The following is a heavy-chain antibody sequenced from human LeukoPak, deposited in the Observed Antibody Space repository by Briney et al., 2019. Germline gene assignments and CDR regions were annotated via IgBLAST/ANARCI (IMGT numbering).Heavy chain of an antibody. CDR1: GASLGRFY. CDR2: IYPSGT. D-gene: IGHD3-10*01. CDR3: ARGSGAPTAFPLDF. V-gene: IGHV4-4*09. J-gene: IGHJ4*01. Sequence: PSETLSLTCTVPGASLGRFYWAWVRQPPGERPEWIGYIYPSGTDYNPSLKSRVIISADTSKNQFSLSLRSVTAADTAVYYCARGSGAPTAFPLDFWGPGLLVTVSS.